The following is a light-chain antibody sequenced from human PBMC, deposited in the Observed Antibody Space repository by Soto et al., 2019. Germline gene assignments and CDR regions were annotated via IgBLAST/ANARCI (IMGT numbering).Light chain of an antibody. J-gene: IGLJ3*02. CDR3: LLSYSGALV. Sequence: QTVVTQEPSLTVSPGGTVTLTCASSTGAVSSDHCPYWFQQKPGQAPRTLIDDISSKHSWTPARFSGSLLGGKAALSLSGAQPEDDAYYYGLLSYSGALVFGGGTKLTVL. V-gene: IGLV7-46*01. CDR2: DIS. CDR1: TGAVSSDHC.